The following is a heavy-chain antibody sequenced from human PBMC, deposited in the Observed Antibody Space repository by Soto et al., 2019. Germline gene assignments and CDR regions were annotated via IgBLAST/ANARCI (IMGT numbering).Heavy chain of an antibody. V-gene: IGHV4-59*01. CDR3: ARGGDSSGYYYKNPYFDY. D-gene: IGHD3-22*01. Sequence: PSETLSLTCTVSGGSISSYYWSWIRQPPGKGLEWIGYIYYSGSTNYNPSLKSRVTISVDTSKNQFSLKLSSVTAADTAVYYCARGGDSSGYYYKNPYFDYWGQGTLVTVSS. J-gene: IGHJ4*02. CDR2: IYYSGST. CDR1: GGSISSYY.